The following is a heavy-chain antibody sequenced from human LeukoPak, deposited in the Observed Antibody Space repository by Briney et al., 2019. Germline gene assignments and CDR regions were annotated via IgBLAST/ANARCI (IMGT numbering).Heavy chain of an antibody. J-gene: IGHJ4*02. D-gene: IGHD4-17*01. V-gene: IGHV3-30-3*01. CDR1: GFTFSSYA. Sequence: GGSLRLSCAASGFTFSSYAMHGVRQAPGKGLEWVAVISYDGSNKYYADSVKGRFTISRDNAKNSLYLQMNSLRDEDTAVYYCARDLELKVTTVKTFDYWGQGTLVTVSS. CDR2: ISYDGSNK. CDR3: ARDLELKVTTVKTFDY.